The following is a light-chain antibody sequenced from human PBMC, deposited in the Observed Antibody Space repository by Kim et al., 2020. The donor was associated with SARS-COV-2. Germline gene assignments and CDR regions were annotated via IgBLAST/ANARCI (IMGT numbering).Light chain of an antibody. Sequence: PGERGTLSCRASQSVSSSYLTWYQQKPGQAPRLLIYGASTRATGIPARFSGSGSGTDFTLTISSLQPEDFAVYYCQQDYNLPPTFGGGTKVDIK. CDR1: QSVSSSY. J-gene: IGKJ4*01. CDR2: GAS. V-gene: IGKV3D-7*01. CDR3: QQDYNLPPT.